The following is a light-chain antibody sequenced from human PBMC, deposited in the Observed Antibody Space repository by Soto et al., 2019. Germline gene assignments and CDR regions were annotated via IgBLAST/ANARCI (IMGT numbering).Light chain of an antibody. CDR3: SSYTSSSTRV. CDR2: DVS. CDR1: SSDVGGYKY. J-gene: IGLJ1*01. V-gene: IGLV2-14*01. Sequence: QSALTQPASVSGSPGQSITISCTGTSSDVGGYKYVSWYQQHPGEAPKLTIYDVSNRPSGVSNRCSGSKSGNTASLTISGLQAEDEAAYYCSSYTSSSTRVFGTGTKLTVL.